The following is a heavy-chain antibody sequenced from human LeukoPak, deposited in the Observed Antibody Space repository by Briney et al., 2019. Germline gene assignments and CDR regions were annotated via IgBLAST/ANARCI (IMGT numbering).Heavy chain of an antibody. D-gene: IGHD5-18*01. CDR2: ISAYDSNT. Sequence: ASVKVSCKATGYTFISYGISWVRQAPGQGLEWMGLISAYDSNTNDAQKLQGRVTMTTDTSTSTAYMELRSLRSDDTAVYYGATNSRVDTAKFVCGHRSLVIISS. CDR1: GYTFISYG. J-gene: IGHJ4*01. V-gene: IGHV1-18*01. CDR3: ATNSRVDTAKFV.